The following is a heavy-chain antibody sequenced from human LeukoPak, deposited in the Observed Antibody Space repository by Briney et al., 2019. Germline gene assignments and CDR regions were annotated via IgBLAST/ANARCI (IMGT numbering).Heavy chain of an antibody. CDR3: ARDGGHWLDGDYYFDY. J-gene: IGHJ4*02. CDR1: GYTFTGYY. D-gene: IGHD6-19*01. V-gene: IGHV1-2*02. Sequence: GASVKVSCKASGYTFTGYYMHWVRQAPGQGLEWMGWINPNSGGTNYAQKFQGRVTMTRDTSISTAYMELSRLRSDDTAVYYCARDGGHWLDGDYYFDYWGQGTLVTVSS. CDR2: INPNSGGT.